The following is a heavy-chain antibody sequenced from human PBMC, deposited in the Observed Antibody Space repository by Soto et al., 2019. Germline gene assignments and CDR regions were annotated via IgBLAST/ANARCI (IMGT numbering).Heavy chain of an antibody. J-gene: IGHJ6*02. CDR2: ISYDGSNK. Sequence: QVQLVESGGGVVQPGRSLRLSCAASGFTFSSYAMHWVRQAPGKGLEWVAVISYDGSNKYYADSVKGRFTISRDNSKNTLYLQMNRLRAEDTAVYYCAREAEDYGMDVWGQGTTVTVSS. CDR1: GFTFSSYA. V-gene: IGHV3-30-3*01. CDR3: AREAEDYGMDV.